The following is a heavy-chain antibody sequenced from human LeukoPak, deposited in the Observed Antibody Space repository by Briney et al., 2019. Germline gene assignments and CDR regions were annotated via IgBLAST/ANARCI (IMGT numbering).Heavy chain of an antibody. CDR1: GYSISSGYY. Sequence: SETLSLTCTVSGYSISSGYYWGWIRQPPGKGLEWIGSIYHSGSTYYNPSLKSRVTISVDTSKNQFSLKLSSVTAADTAVYYCARAHSPDAFDIWGQGTMVTASS. CDR2: IYHSGST. V-gene: IGHV4-38-2*02. J-gene: IGHJ3*02. CDR3: ARAHSPDAFDI. D-gene: IGHD5-18*01.